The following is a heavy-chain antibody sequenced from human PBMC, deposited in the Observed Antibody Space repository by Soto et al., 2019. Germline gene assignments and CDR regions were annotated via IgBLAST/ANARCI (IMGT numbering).Heavy chain of an antibody. CDR3: ARDIVATTNFDY. CDR1: GGSISSSSYY. J-gene: IGHJ4*02. V-gene: IGHV4-39*01. D-gene: IGHD5-12*01. Sequence: PSETLSLTCPVSGGSISSSSYYWGWIRQPPGKGLEWIGSIYYSGSTYYNPSLKSRVTISVDTSKNQFSLKLSSVTAADTAVYYCARDIVATTNFDYWGQGTLVTVSS. CDR2: IYYSGST.